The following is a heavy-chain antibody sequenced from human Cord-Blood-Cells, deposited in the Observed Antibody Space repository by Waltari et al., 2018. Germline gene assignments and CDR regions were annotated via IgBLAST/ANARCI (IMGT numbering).Heavy chain of an antibody. CDR1: GYTFTSYA. D-gene: IGHD6-13*01. CDR3: ARGRAAAGSYYYYGMDV. CDR2: INAGNGNT. V-gene: IGHV1-3*01. Sequence: QVQLVQSGAEVKKPGASVKVSCKASGYTFTSYAMHWVRQAPGQRLEWKGWINAGNGNTKYSQKFQGRVTITRDTSASTAYMELSSLRSEDTAVYYCARGRAAAGSYYYYGMDVWGQGTTVTVSS. J-gene: IGHJ6*02.